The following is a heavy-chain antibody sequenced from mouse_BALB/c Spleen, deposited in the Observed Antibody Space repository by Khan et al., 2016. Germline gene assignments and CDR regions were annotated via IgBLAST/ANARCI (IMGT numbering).Heavy chain of an antibody. CDR1: EYTFTNYG. D-gene: IGHD2-13*01. CDR3: ARTGDYPYYAMDY. CDR2: INTHTGEP. J-gene: IGHJ4*01. V-gene: IGHV9-3*02. Sequence: QIQLVQSGPELKKPGETVKISCKASEYTFTNYGMNWVKQAPGKGLKWMGWINTHTGEPTYAEAFKGRFAFSLEASASTAYLQINNLKNEDSATYFCARTGDYPYYAMDYWGQGTSVTVSS.